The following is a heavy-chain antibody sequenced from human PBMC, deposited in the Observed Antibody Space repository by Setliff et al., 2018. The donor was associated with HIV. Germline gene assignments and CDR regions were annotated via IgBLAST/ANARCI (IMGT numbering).Heavy chain of an antibody. D-gene: IGHD3-3*01. V-gene: IGHV1-2*04. Sequence: ASVKVSCKASGYTFTGYYMHWVRQAPGQGLGWMGWINPNSGGTNYAQKFQGWVTMTRDTSISTAYMELSRLRSDDTAVYYCARAARGNTIFGVVPHYYMDVWGKGTTVTVSS. CDR3: ARAARGNTIFGVVPHYYMDV. J-gene: IGHJ6*03. CDR1: GYTFTGYY. CDR2: INPNSGGT.